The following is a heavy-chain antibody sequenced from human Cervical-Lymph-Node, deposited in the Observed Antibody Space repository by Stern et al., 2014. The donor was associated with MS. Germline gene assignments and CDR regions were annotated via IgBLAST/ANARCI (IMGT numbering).Heavy chain of an antibody. J-gene: IGHJ6*02. Sequence: QVQLVQSGAEVNKPGSSVKVSCKASGGTFSNYAFSWVRQAPGQGLEWMGGIIPIFGTANYAQKFQGRVTITADESTSTAYMELSSLRSDDTAVYYCARDSDILFAMDVWGQGTTVTVSS. CDR3: ARDSDILFAMDV. CDR1: GGTFSNYA. V-gene: IGHV1-69*01. CDR2: IIPIFGTA. D-gene: IGHD2-15*01.